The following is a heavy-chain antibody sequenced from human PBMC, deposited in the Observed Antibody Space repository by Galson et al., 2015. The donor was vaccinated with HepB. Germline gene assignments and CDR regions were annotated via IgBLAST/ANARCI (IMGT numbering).Heavy chain of an antibody. D-gene: IGHD3-10*01. V-gene: IGHV1-18*01. CDR2: ISAYDGNT. CDR3: ARFRRGTTMVRGVIRAFDI. CDR1: GYTFTSYG. J-gene: IGHJ3*02. Sequence: SVKVSCKASGYTFTSYGISWVRQAPGQGLEWMGWISAYDGNTNYAQKLQGRVTMTTDTSTSTAYMELRSLRSDDTAVYYCARFRRGTTMVRGVIRAFDIWGQGTMVTVSS.